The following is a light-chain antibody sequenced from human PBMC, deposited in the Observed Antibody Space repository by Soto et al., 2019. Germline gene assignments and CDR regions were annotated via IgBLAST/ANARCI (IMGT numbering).Light chain of an antibody. Sequence: ESVLTQSPATLSLSPGERATLSCRASQSVSSYLAWYQQKPGQAPRLLIYDASNRATGIPARFSGSGSGTDFTLTISSLEPEGFAVYYCQQRSNWPLTFGGGTKVDIK. V-gene: IGKV3-11*01. CDR2: DAS. CDR3: QQRSNWPLT. J-gene: IGKJ4*01. CDR1: QSVSSY.